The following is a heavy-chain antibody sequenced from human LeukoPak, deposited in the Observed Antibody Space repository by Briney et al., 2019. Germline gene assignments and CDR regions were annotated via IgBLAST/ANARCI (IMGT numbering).Heavy chain of an antibody. D-gene: IGHD4-11*01. CDR3: VKGTTGWYFDL. CDR1: GFTFTTYA. Sequence: PGRSLRLSCAASGFTFTTYAMNWVRQAPGKGLEWVSVISGSGDSTYYADSVKGRFTISRDNSKNTLYLQMNSLRAEDTAVYYCVKGTTGWYFDLWGRGSLVTVSS. CDR2: ISGSGDST. J-gene: IGHJ2*01. V-gene: IGHV3-23*01.